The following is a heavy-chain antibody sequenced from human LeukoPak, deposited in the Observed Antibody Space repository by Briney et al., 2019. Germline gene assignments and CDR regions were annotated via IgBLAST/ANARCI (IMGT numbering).Heavy chain of an antibody. D-gene: IGHD3-3*01. V-gene: IGHV1-69*05. Sequence: ASVKVSCKASGGTFSSYAISWVRQAPGQGLEWMGGIIPIFGTANYAQKFRGRVTITTDESTSTAYMELSSLRSEDTAVYYCARSGREWLSLFDIWGQGTMVTVSS. CDR2: IIPIFGTA. CDR3: ARSGREWLSLFDI. CDR1: GGTFSSYA. J-gene: IGHJ3*02.